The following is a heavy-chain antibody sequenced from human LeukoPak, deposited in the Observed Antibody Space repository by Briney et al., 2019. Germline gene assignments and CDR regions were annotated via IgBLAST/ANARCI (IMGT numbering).Heavy chain of an antibody. D-gene: IGHD5-18*01. CDR2: ISSSGSTI. Sequence: LTLSYLTPLFTCSCYELYRVRQAPGLAVEWVSDISSSGSTIYYADSVKGRFTISRDNAKNSLYLQMNCLRADDTAVYYCARTRGYGYGPNFDYWGQGTLATVSS. CDR3: ARTRGYGYGPNFDY. J-gene: IGHJ4*02. CDR1: LFTCSCYE. V-gene: IGHV3-48*03.